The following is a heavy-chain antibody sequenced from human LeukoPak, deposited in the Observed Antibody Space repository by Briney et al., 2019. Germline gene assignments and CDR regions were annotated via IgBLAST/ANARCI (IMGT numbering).Heavy chain of an antibody. Sequence: SQTLSLTCAVSGGSISSGGYSWSWIRQPPGKGLEWIGYIYYTGSTNYNPSLKSRVTMFVDMSKNQFSLRLSSVTAADTAVYYCARHGLYQDYGYWGQGILVTVSS. CDR2: IYYTGST. D-gene: IGHD3-16*01. CDR1: GGSISSGGYS. J-gene: IGHJ4*02. V-gene: IGHV4-30-2*03. CDR3: ARHGLYQDYGY.